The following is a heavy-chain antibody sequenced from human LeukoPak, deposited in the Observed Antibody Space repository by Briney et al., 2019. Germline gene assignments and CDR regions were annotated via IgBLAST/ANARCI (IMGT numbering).Heavy chain of an antibody. Sequence: GGSLRLSCAASGFTFSTYTMNWVRQAPGKGLEWVSSISSSSSYIFYADSVKGRFTISRDNAKNSLFLQMNSLRAEDTAVYYCARLAIHYYGSGSSFLFDYWGQGTLVTVSS. CDR2: ISSSSSYI. CDR1: GFTFSTYT. CDR3: ARLAIHYYGSGSSFLFDY. V-gene: IGHV3-21*01. D-gene: IGHD3-10*01. J-gene: IGHJ4*02.